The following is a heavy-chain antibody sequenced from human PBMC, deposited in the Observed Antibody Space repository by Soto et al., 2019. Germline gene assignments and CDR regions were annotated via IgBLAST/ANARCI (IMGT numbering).Heavy chain of an antibody. J-gene: IGHJ5*01. Sequence: GGSLRLSCAASGFTFSSYAMSWVRQAPGKGLEWVSAISGSGGSTYYADSVKGRFTISRDNSKNTLYLQMNSLRAEDTAVYYCVIDFGGAAHRDWLDFWGQGTTVIGSS. CDR2: ISGSGGST. D-gene: IGHD2-15*01. V-gene: IGHV3-23*01. CDR3: VIDFGGAAHRDWLDF. CDR1: GFTFSSYA.